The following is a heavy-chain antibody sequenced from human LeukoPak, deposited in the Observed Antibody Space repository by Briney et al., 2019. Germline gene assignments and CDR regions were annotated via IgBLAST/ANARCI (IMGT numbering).Heavy chain of an antibody. J-gene: IGHJ4*02. V-gene: IGHV5-10-1*01. Sequence: GAPLQICGEAAGSLFTSYWIRWGRQLGGGGEGGVGRIEPSNSYTNYRPPFQGHVSISAEKSISTAYLQWSSLKAPDTAMYYCARVRRGSGVPYWGQGTLVTVSS. CDR1: GSLFTSYW. CDR2: IEPSNSYT. D-gene: IGHD3-10*01. CDR3: ARVRRGSGVPY.